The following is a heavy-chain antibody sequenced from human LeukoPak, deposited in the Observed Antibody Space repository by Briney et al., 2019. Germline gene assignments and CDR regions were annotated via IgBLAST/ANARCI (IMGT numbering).Heavy chain of an antibody. J-gene: IGHJ4*02. D-gene: IGHD6-19*01. V-gene: IGHV4-30-2*01. CDR3: ARGRVQWLATDGPIDY. Sequence: SQTLSLTCTVSGGSISSGGYYWSWIRQPPGKGLEWIGEINHSGSTNYNPSLKSRVTISVDTSKNQFFLKLSSVTAADTAVYYCARGRVQWLATDGPIDYWGQGTLVTVSS. CDR2: INHSGST. CDR1: GGSISSGGYY.